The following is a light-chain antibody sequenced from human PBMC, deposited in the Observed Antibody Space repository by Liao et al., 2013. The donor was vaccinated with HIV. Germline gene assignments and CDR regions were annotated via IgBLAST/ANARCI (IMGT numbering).Light chain of an antibody. CDR2: SDS. V-gene: IGLV3-21*04. J-gene: IGLJ1*01. CDR1: NIGSKS. CDR3: QVWDNSSVHQV. Sequence: SYVLTQPPSVSVAPGKTARITCEGNNIGSKSVHWYQQKPGQAPVLVIYSDSDRPSGIPERFSGSNSGNTATLTISRVEAGDEADYYCQVWDNSSVHQVFGTGTKVTVL.